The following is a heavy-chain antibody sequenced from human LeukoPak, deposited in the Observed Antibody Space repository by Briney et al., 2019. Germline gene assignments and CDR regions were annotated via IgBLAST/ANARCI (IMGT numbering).Heavy chain of an antibody. CDR1: GFTFSSYG. D-gene: IGHD1-26*01. CDR2: ISYDGNNK. Sequence: GGSLRLSCAASGFTFSSYGMHWVRQAPGKGLEWVAFISYDGNNKYHADSVKGRLSISRDTSKNILYLQMNSLRTEDTAVYYCATRGSYFEDFWGQGTLVTVSS. J-gene: IGHJ4*02. CDR3: ATRGSYFEDF. V-gene: IGHV3-30*02.